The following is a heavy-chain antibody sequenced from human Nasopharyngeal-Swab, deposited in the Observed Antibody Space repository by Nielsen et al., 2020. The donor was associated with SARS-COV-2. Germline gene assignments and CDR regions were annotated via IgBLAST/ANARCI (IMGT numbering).Heavy chain of an antibody. CDR3: ARRVGYGGGDWYFDL. Sequence: SVKVSCKASGYTFTSYGISWVRQAPGQGLEWMGGIIPIFGTANYAQKFQGRVTITADESTSTAYMELSSLRSEDTAVYYCARRVGYGGGDWYFDLWGRGTLVTVSS. J-gene: IGHJ2*01. V-gene: IGHV1-69*13. CDR1: GYTFTSYG. CDR2: IIPIFGTA. D-gene: IGHD4-23*01.